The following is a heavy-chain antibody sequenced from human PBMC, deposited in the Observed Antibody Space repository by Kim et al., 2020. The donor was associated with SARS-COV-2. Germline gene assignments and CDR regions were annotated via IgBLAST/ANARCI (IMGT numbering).Heavy chain of an antibody. CDR1: GGSISSYY. CDR3: ARGRYCSSTSCYGPDY. CDR2: IYYSGST. Sequence: SETLSLTCTVSGGSISSYYWSWIRQPPGKGLEWIGYIYYSGSTNYNPSLKSRVTISVDTSKNQFSLKLSSVTAADTAVYYCARGRYCSSTSCYGPDYWGQGTLVTVSS. V-gene: IGHV4-59*01. J-gene: IGHJ4*02. D-gene: IGHD2-2*01.